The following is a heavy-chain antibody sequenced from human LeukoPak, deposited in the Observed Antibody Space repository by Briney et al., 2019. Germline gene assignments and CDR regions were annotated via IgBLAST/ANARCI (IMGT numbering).Heavy chain of an antibody. CDR2: IYYSGST. V-gene: IGHV4-31*03. J-gene: IGHJ4*02. CDR1: GGSISSGGYY. CDR3: ARVKKGAPRPCFDY. Sequence: PSETLSLTCTVSGGSISSGGYYWSWIRQHPGKGLEWIGYIYYSGSTYYNPSLKSRVTISVDTSKNQFSLKLSSVTAADTAVYYCARVKKGAPRPCFDYWGQGILVTVSS. D-gene: IGHD4/OR15-4a*01.